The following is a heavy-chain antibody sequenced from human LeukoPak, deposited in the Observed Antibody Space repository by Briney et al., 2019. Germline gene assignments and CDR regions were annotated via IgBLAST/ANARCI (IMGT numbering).Heavy chain of an antibody. Sequence: GGSLRLSCAASGFTFSSYSMNWVRQAPGKGLEWVSSISSSSSYIYYADSVKGRFTISRDNAKNSLYLQMNSLRAEDTAVYYCARLGYCSSTSCYSVGYWGQGTLVTVSS. CDR1: GFTFSSYS. CDR2: ISSSSSYI. D-gene: IGHD2-2*02. CDR3: ARLGYCSSTSCYSVGY. V-gene: IGHV3-21*01. J-gene: IGHJ4*02.